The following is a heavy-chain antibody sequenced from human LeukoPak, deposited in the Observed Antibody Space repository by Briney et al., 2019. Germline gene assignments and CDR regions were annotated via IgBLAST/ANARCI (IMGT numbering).Heavy chain of an antibody. CDR1: GYTFTSYA. J-gene: IGHJ4*02. D-gene: IGHD2-15*01. CDR3: ARDSNIVVVVAYYFDY. V-gene: IGHV1-3*01. Sequence: ASVKVSCKASGYTFTSYAMHWVRQAPGQRLEWMGWINAGNGNTEYSQKFQGRVTITRDTSASTAYMELSSLRSEDTAVYYCARDSNIVVVVAYYFDYWGQGTLVTVSS. CDR2: INAGNGNT.